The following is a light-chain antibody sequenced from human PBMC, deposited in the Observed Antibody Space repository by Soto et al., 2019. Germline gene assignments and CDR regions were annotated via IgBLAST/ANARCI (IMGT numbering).Light chain of an antibody. Sequence: DIQMTQSPSSLSASVGDRVTITCQASQDISNYLNWYQQKPGKATKLLIYDASNLETRVPSRFSGSGSGTDFTFTISSLQPEDIATYYCQQYDNLPRTFGQGTKVEIK. CDR1: QDISNY. J-gene: IGKJ1*01. CDR2: DAS. CDR3: QQYDNLPRT. V-gene: IGKV1-33*01.